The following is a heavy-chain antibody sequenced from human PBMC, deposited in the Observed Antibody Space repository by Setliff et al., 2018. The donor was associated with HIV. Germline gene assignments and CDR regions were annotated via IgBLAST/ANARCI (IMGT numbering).Heavy chain of an antibody. J-gene: IGHJ3*02. CDR2: IFYSGIT. D-gene: IGHD3-3*01. CDR1: GGSFTSRSYY. V-gene: IGHV4-39*01. Sequence: SETLSLTCTVSGGSFTSRSYYWGWIRQPPGKGLEWIGSIFYSGITYYNPSLKSRVTISIDTSKNQFSLNLTSVTSADTAVYYCARSKTFYDFWGGYYTHGAFKIWGLGTMVTV. CDR3: ARSKTFYDFWGGYYTHGAFKI.